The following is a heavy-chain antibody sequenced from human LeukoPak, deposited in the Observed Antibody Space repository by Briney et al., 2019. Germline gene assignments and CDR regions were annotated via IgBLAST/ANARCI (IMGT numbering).Heavy chain of an antibody. Sequence: PSETLSLTCTVSGGSISSSGYFWGWIRQPPGKGLEWIGSMYHTGSTYDNPSLKSRVSISVDTSKNQVSLKLTSMTAADTAVYYCARTAMVNRGNFDYWGQGTLVTVSS. D-gene: IGHD5-18*01. J-gene: IGHJ4*02. V-gene: IGHV4-39*07. CDR1: GGSISSSGYF. CDR2: MYHTGST. CDR3: ARTAMVNRGNFDY.